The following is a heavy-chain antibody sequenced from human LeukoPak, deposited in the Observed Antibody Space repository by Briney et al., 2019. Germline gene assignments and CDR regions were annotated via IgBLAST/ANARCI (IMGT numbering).Heavy chain of an antibody. D-gene: IGHD3-10*01. CDR1: GFTFSGSA. CDR2: IRSKANSYAT. J-gene: IGHJ4*02. CDR3: TQTGRHNTFDY. Sequence: GGSLRLSCAASGFTFSGSAMHWVRQASGKGLEWVGRIRSKANSYATAYAASVKGRFTISRDDSKNTAYLQMNSLKTEDTAVYYCTQTGRHNTFDYWGQGTLVTVSS. V-gene: IGHV3-73*01.